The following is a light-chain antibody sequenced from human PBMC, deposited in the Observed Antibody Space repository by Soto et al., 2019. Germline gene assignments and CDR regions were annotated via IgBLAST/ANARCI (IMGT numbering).Light chain of an antibody. CDR1: TSDVGGYNS. J-gene: IGLJ1*01. CDR2: DVS. Sequence: QSVLTQPASVSGSPGQSITISCTGTTSDVGGYNSVSWYQQHPGKAPELMIYDVSNRPSGISYRFSGSKSGNTASLTISGLQADDEADYYCSSRTSTSTRVFGTGTKVNVL. CDR3: SSRTSTSTRV. V-gene: IGLV2-14*01.